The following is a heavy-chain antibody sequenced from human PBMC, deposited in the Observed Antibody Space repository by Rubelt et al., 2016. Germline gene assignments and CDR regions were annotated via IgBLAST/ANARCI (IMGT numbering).Heavy chain of an antibody. V-gene: IGHV3-23*01. J-gene: IGHJ6*02. D-gene: IGHD6-13*01. CDR2: ISGSGGST. CDR3: ARDVSFLRGSSWPYYYYGMDV. Sequence: GKGLEWVSAISGSGGSTYYADSVKGRFTISRDNSKNTLYLQMNSLRAEDTAVYYCARDVSFLRGSSWPYYYYGMDVWGQGTTVTVSS.